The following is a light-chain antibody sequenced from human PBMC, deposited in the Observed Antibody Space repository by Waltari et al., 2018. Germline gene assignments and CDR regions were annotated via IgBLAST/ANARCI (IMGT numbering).Light chain of an antibody. J-gene: IGKJ1*01. CDR1: QSVSSTY. CDR3: QHYSSSSWT. Sequence: EIVLTQSPGTLSLSPGDRANLSCRASQSVSSTYLAWYQQKPGQAPGLLIYGASSRATGIPDRFSGSGSETDFTLTISRLEPEDFAVYYCQHYSSSSWTFGQGTKVEIK. CDR2: GAS. V-gene: IGKV3-20*01.